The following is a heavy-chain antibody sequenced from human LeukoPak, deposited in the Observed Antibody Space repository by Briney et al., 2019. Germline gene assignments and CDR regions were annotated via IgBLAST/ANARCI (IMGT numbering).Heavy chain of an antibody. V-gene: IGHV3-48*02. J-gene: IGHJ4*02. D-gene: IGHD2-21*01. CDR1: GFTFSSYS. Sequence: GGSLRLSCTVSGFTFSSYSMNWVRQGPGKGLEWVSYISSGSTTITYADSVKGRFTVSRDNAQNSLYLQMNSLRDEDTAVYYCTRGFRHFDYWGQGTLVTVSS. CDR2: ISSGSTTI. CDR3: TRGFRHFDY.